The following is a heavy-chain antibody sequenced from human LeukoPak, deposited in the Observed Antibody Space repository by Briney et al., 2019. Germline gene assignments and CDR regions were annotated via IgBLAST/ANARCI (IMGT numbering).Heavy chain of an antibody. J-gene: IGHJ4*02. V-gene: IGHV4-61*01. CDR1: GGSVSSGIYY. CDR3: ARRVSSGYSDY. CDR2: IYYSGST. D-gene: IGHD3-22*01. Sequence: SETLSLTCTVSGGSVSSGIYYWSWIRQPPGKGLEWIGYIYYSGSTNYNPSLKSRVTISIDTSKNQFSLKLSSVTAADTALYYCARRVSSGYSDYWGQGTLVTVSS.